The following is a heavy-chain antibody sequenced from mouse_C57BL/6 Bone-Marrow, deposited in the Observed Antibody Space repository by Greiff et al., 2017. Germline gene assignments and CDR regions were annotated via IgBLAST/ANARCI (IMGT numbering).Heavy chain of an antibody. CDR1: GFNIKDDY. CDR2: IDPENGDT. Sequence: EVQLQQSGAELVRPGASVKLSCTASGFNIKDDYMHWVKQRPEQGLEWIGWIDPENGDTEYASKFQGKATITADTSSNTAYLQLSSRTSEDTAVYYCTTYGNYFDYWGQGTTLTVSS. D-gene: IGHD1-2*01. V-gene: IGHV14-4*01. CDR3: TTYGNYFDY. J-gene: IGHJ2*01.